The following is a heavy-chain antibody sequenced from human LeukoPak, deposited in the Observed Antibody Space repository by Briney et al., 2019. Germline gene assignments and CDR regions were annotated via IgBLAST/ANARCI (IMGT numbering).Heavy chain of an antibody. J-gene: IGHJ4*02. D-gene: IGHD6-13*01. Sequence: ASVKVSCKASGYIFNDYVINWVRQAPGQGLEWMGWIHTNTGNPTYAPGFTGRFVFSLDTAVTTAYLQINSLKAEDTAVYYCARDRVAAAGGDYWGQGTLVTVSS. CDR2: IHTNTGNP. CDR3: ARDRVAAAGGDY. V-gene: IGHV7-4-1*02. CDR1: GYIFNDYV.